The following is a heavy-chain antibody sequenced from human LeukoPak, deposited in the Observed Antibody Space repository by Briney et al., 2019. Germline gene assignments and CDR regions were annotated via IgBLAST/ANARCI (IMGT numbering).Heavy chain of an antibody. CDR1: GGSLSSDTYY. CDR3: TRVGGGGNTIIDC. Sequence: PSETLSLTCTVSGGSLSSDTYYWGWLRQPPGKGLEWIASIYYTGSTYYNPSLKSRVTMSVDTSKRQFSLKLSSVTAADTAVYYCTRVGGGGNTIIDCWSQGTLVTVSS. CDR2: IYYTGST. D-gene: IGHD4-23*01. V-gene: IGHV4-39*01. J-gene: IGHJ4*02.